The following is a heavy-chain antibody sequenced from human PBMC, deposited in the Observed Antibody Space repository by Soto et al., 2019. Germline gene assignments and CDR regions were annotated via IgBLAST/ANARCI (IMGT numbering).Heavy chain of an antibody. J-gene: IGHJ6*02. CDR2: IIPIFGTA. CDR3: ARGLDDFWSGYYSGYYYYGMDV. Sequence: SVKFSCKASGGTFSSYAISWVRQAPGQGLEWMGGIIPIFGTANYAQKFQGRVTITADKSTSTAYMELSSLRSEDTAVYYCARGLDDFWSGYYSGYYYYGMDVWGQGTTVTVSS. D-gene: IGHD3-3*01. V-gene: IGHV1-69*06. CDR1: GGTFSSYA.